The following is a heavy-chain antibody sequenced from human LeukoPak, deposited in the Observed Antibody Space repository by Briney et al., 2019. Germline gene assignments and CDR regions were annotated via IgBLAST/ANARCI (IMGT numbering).Heavy chain of an antibody. CDR3: AKWTYSGSYSGDY. D-gene: IGHD1-26*01. V-gene: IGHV3-30*02. CDR1: GFTFSNYG. Sequence: GGSLRLSCGASGFTFSNYGMLWVRQAPGKGLDWVAFIRYDGNNKLYADSVKGRFTISRDNSKNTLYLHINSLRAEDTAVYYCAKWTYSGSYSGDYWGQGTLVTVSS. J-gene: IGHJ4*02. CDR2: IRYDGNNK.